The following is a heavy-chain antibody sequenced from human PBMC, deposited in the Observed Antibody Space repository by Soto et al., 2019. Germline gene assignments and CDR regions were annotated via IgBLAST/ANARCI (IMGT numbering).Heavy chain of an antibody. Sequence: PSETLSLTCAVSGGSISSGGYSWSWIRQPPGKGLEWIGYIYHSGSTYYNPSLKSRVTISEDTSNNHFSLKLRSVTAADTALYYCARHWASVSDSGSYTFDIWGQGTMVTVSS. CDR3: ARHWASVSDSGSYTFDI. V-gene: IGHV4-30-2*01. J-gene: IGHJ3*02. D-gene: IGHD3-10*01. CDR1: GGSISSGGYS. CDR2: IYHSGST.